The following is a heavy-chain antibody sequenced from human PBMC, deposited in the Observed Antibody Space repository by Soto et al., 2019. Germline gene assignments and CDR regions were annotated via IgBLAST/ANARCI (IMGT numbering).Heavy chain of an antibody. D-gene: IGHD2-21*02. CDR3: GKGYNHIVVGTALIDY. CDR2: ISWDGSTT. CDR1: GFTFDDYS. V-gene: IGHV3-43*01. Sequence: VGSLRLSCAASGFTFDDYSMHWVRQTPGKGLEWVSLISWDGSTTYYVDSVQGRFTISRDNSKNSLYLQMNSLRPEDSALYYCGKGYNHIVVGTALIDYWGQGTLVTVSS. J-gene: IGHJ4*02.